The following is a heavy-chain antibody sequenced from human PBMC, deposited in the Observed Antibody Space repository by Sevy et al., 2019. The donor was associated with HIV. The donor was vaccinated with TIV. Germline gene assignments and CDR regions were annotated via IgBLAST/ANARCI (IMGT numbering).Heavy chain of an antibody. D-gene: IGHD3-22*01. J-gene: IGHJ3*02. CDR1: GFTVSSNY. CDR3: ATGGRGYDSSGYYFFARAFDI. CDR2: IYSGGST. V-gene: IGHV3-53*01. Sequence: GGSLRLSCAASGFTVSSNYMSWVRQAPGKGLEWVSVIYSGGSTYYADSVKGRFTISRGNSKNTLYLQMNSLRAEDTAVYYCATGGRGYDSSGYYFFARAFDIWGQGTMVTVSS.